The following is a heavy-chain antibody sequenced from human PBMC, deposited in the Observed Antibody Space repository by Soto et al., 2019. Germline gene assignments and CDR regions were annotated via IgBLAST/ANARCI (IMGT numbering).Heavy chain of an antibody. CDR1: GGSISSGDYY. CDR3: AREKPYYGMDV. Sequence: SETLSLTCTVSGGSISSGDYYWSWIRQPPGKGLEWIGYIYYSGSTYYNPSLKSRVTISVDTSKNQFSLKLSSVTAADTAVYYCAREKPYYGMDVWGQGTTVTVSS. V-gene: IGHV4-30-4*01. J-gene: IGHJ6*02. CDR2: IYYSGST.